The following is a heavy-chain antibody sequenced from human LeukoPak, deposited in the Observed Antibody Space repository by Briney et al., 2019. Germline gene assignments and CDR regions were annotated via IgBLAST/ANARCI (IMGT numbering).Heavy chain of an antibody. D-gene: IGHD1-26*01. CDR1: GYTLTELS. CDR3: ATREWELLGFDY. J-gene: IGHJ4*02. Sequence: GASVKVSCKVSGYTLTELSMHWVRQAPGKGLEWMGGFDPEDGETIYAQKFQGRVTMTEDTSTDTAYMELSSLRSEDTAVYYRATREWELLGFDYWGQGTLVTVSS. CDR2: FDPEDGET. V-gene: IGHV1-24*01.